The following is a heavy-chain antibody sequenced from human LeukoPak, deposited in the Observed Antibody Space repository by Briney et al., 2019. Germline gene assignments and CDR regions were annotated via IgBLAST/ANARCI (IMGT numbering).Heavy chain of an antibody. D-gene: IGHD2/OR15-2a*01. CDR1: GYTFTGYY. V-gene: IGHV1-2*02. J-gene: IGHJ4*02. CDR2: INPDSGDT. CDR3: ARLHDYLLDWSLDY. Sequence: GASVKVSCKASGYTFTGYYIHWVRQAPGQGLEWMGWINPDSGDTNYAQKFHGRVTLTRDTSISTAYTELSRPKSDDTAVYFCARLHDYLLDWSLDYWGQGTLVTVSS.